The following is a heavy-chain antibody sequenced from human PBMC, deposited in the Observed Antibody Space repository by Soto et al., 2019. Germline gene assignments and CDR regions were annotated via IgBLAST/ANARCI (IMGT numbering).Heavy chain of an antibody. Sequence: GASVKVSCKASGYTFSSHAIHWVRQAPGQRLEWMGWINAGNGDTKYSQKFQGRVAITRDTSASSAYMELSTLKSEDTAVYYCARDGARIAIFGVVYYFDYWGQGTVVIVSS. J-gene: IGHJ4*02. D-gene: IGHD3-3*01. CDR2: INAGNGDT. CDR1: GYTFSSHA. V-gene: IGHV1-3*01. CDR3: ARDGARIAIFGVVYYFDY.